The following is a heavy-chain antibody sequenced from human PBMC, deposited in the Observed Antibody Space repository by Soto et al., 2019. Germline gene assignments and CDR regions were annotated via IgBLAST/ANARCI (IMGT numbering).Heavy chain of an antibody. CDR2: INPSSGGT. V-gene: IGHV1-2*02. D-gene: IGHD1-26*01. CDR3: ARGGLVAATVLWFDP. Sequence: GASVNVSCKSSGYTFTGYYIHWVRQAPGQGLEWMGWINPSSGGTDYAQKFQGRVTMTRDTSINTAYMELSRLRSDDTAVFYCARGGLVAATVLWFDPWGQGTLVTVSS. J-gene: IGHJ5*02. CDR1: GYTFTGYY.